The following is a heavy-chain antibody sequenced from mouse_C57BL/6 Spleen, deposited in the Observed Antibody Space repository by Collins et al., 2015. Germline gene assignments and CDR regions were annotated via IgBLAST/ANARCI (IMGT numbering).Heavy chain of an antibody. Sequence: QVQLQQPGAELVKPGASVKLSCKASGYTFTSYYMYWVKQGPGQGLEWIGGINPSNGGTNFNEKFKSKATLTVDKSSSTAYMQLSSLTSEDSAVYYCTRGYPAWFAYWGQGTLVTVSA. J-gene: IGHJ3*01. D-gene: IGHD2-2*01. V-gene: IGHV1S81*02. CDR1: GYTFTSYY. CDR3: TRGYPAWFAY. CDR2: INPSNGGT.